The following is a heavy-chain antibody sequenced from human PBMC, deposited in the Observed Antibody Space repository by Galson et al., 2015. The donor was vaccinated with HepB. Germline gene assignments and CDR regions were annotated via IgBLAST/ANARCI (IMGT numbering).Heavy chain of an antibody. J-gene: IGHJ4*02. V-gene: IGHV1-69*02. D-gene: IGHD5-18*01. Sequence: SVKVSCKASGGTFSSYTISWVRQAPGQGLEWMGRIIPILGIANYAQKFQGRVTITADKSTSTAYMELSSLRSEDTAVYYCARVRGWRGTAMVGALDYWGLGTLVTVSS. CDR3: ARVRGWRGTAMVGALDY. CDR1: GGTFSSYT. CDR2: IIPILGIA.